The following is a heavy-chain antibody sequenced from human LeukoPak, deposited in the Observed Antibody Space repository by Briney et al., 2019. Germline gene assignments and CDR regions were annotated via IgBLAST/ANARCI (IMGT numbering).Heavy chain of an antibody. D-gene: IGHD6-19*01. Sequence: GGSLRLSCAASGFTFSNYMMHWVRQAPGKGLVWVSRIKSDGITITYADSVKGRFTISRDNAKNTLYLQMNSLRAEDTAVYYCARDATASSGWGYYYYGMDVWGQGTTVTVSS. CDR2: IKSDGITI. J-gene: IGHJ6*02. CDR1: GFTFSNYM. V-gene: IGHV3-74*01. CDR3: ARDATASSGWGYYYYGMDV.